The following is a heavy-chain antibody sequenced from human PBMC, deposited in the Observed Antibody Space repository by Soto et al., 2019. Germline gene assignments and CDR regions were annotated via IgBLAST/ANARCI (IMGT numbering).Heavy chain of an antibody. D-gene: IGHD6-6*01. CDR1: GFTFSSYA. CDR2: ISGSGGST. Sequence: PGGSLRLSCAASGFTFSSYAMSWVRQAPGKGLEWVSGISGSGGSTCYADSVKGRFTISRDNSKSTLYLQMNSLRAEDTAVYYCAKVEVYSSSSDRPFDYWGQGT. CDR3: AKVEVYSSSSDRPFDY. J-gene: IGHJ4*02. V-gene: IGHV3-23*01.